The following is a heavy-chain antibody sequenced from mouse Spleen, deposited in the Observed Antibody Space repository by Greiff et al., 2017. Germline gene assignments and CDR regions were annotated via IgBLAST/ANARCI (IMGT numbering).Heavy chain of an antibody. CDR2: IDPENGNT. CDR3: AHYYDYDVGFAY. CDR1: GFNIKDYY. V-gene: IGHV14-1*02. Sequence: EVKLQESGAELVRPGALVKLSCKASGFNIKDYYMHWVKQRPEQGLEWIGWIDPENGNTIYDPKFQGKASITADTSSNTAYLQLSSLTSEDTAVYYCAHYYDYDVGFAYWGQGTLVTVS. J-gene: IGHJ3*01. D-gene: IGHD2-4*01.